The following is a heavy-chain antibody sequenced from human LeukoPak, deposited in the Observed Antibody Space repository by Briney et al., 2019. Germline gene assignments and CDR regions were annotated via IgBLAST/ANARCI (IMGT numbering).Heavy chain of an antibody. CDR1: GGSISSGGYS. D-gene: IGHD6-19*01. V-gene: IGHV4-61*02. CDR3: ARDLRREREGQWLGYYFDY. J-gene: IGHJ4*02. Sequence: SETLSLTCAVSGGSISSGGYSWSWIRQPAGKGLEWIGRIYTSGSTNYNPSLKSRVTMSVDTSKNQFSLKLSSVTAADTAVYYCARDLRREREGQWLGYYFDYWGQGTLVTVSS. CDR2: IYTSGST.